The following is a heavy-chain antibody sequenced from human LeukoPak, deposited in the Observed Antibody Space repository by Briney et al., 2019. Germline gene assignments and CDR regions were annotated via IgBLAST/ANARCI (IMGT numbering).Heavy chain of an antibody. CDR3: APLGGAVNY. J-gene: IGHJ4*02. CDR2: INPNNGRT. Sequence: ASVKVSCKASGYTFTGYYMHWVRQAPGQGLEWMGWINPNNGRTKYAQNFQGRVTMTTDTSISTAYMEASSLISDDTAVYYCAPLGGAVNYWGQGTLVTVSS. CDR1: GYTFTGYY. V-gene: IGHV1-2*02. D-gene: IGHD7-27*01.